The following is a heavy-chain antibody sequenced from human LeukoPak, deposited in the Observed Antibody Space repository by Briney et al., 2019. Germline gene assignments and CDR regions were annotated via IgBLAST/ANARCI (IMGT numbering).Heavy chain of an antibody. CDR2: ISSSSSYI. D-gene: IGHD3-9*01. Sequence: GGSLRLSCAASGFTFSSYSMNWVRQAPGKGLEWVSSISSSSSYIYYADSVKGRFTISRDNAKNSLYLQMNSLRAEDTAVYYCARDSLRYFDWSDYYYGMDVWGQGTTVTVSS. J-gene: IGHJ6*02. CDR1: GFTFSSYS. CDR3: ARDSLRYFDWSDYYYGMDV. V-gene: IGHV3-21*01.